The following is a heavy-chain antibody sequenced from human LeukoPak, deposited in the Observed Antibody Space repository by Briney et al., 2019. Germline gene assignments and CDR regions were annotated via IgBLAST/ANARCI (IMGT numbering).Heavy chain of an antibody. V-gene: IGHV1-18*01. J-gene: IGHJ4*02. CDR2: ISPYNGNT. D-gene: IGHD6-13*01. CDR3: ARDTTYSSMFFDY. Sequence: LEXXXWISPYNGNTNYPQKFQGRVTMTTDKSTSTAYMELRTLRSDDTAVYYCARDTTYSSMFFDYWGQGTLVIVSS.